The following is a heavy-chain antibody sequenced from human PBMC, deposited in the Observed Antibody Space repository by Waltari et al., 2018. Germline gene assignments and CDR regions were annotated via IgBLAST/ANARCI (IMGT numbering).Heavy chain of an antibody. Sequence: EAQLVESGVTLVRPGEFLRLSCVVSGFSLSDQCKSGVRQAPGKGLEWVASINQDGETDYVDSVKGRFTISRDNAKNSLYLVLNTLGADDSGVYFCASDPTLFGIRQNYFDSWGQGTQVTVSS. V-gene: IGHV3-7*04. CDR1: GFSLSDQC. D-gene: IGHD3-3*01. J-gene: IGHJ4*02. CDR3: ASDPTLFGIRQNYFDS. CDR2: INQDGET.